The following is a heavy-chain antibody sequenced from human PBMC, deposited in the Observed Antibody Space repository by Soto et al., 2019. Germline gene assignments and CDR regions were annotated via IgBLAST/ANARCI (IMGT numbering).Heavy chain of an antibody. V-gene: IGHV1-18*01. Sequence: ASVKVSCRTSGYTFFNYGISGVRQAPGQGLEWMGWISAYNGNTNYAQNLQGRVTMTTDTSTKTAYMELRSLRSDDTAVYYCARRSSRLSRFDPWGQGTLVTVSS. D-gene: IGHD6-13*01. J-gene: IGHJ5*02. CDR2: ISAYNGNT. CDR3: ARRSSRLSRFDP. CDR1: GYTFFNYG.